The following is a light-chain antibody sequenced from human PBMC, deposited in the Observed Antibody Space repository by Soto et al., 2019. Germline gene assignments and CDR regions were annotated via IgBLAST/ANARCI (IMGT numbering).Light chain of an antibody. CDR2: AAS. CDR1: QSISSY. J-gene: IGKJ1*01. CDR3: QQSYSTPRT. Sequence: DIQMTQSPPSLSASVGDRVTITCRASQSISSYLSWYQQKPGTAPKLLIYAASSLQSGVPSRFSGSGSGTDFTLTISSLQPEDFATYFCQQSYSTPRTFGQGTKVEIK. V-gene: IGKV1-39*01.